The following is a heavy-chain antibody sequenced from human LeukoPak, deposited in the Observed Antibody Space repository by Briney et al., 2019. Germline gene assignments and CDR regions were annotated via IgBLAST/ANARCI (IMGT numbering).Heavy chain of an antibody. V-gene: IGHV4-39*01. Sequence: SETLSLTCTVSGGSISSSSYYWGWIRQPPGKGREWIGSIYYSGSTYYNPSLKSRVTISVDTSKNQFSLKLSSVTAADTAVYYCARPRGKYSSTDWYFDLWGRGTLVTVSS. CDR1: GGSISSSSYY. J-gene: IGHJ2*01. CDR2: IYYSGST. D-gene: IGHD6-13*01. CDR3: ARPRGKYSSTDWYFDL.